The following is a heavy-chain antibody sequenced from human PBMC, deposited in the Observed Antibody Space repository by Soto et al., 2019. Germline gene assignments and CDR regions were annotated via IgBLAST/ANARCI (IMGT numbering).Heavy chain of an antibody. V-gene: IGHV3-73*01. CDR3: TSRSSGSDRDFDY. D-gene: IGHD1-26*01. Sequence: GGSLRLSCAASGFTFSGSAMHWVRQASGKGLEWVGRIRSNTDNYATTYAASVKGRFTISRDDSKNTAYLQMNSLKTEDTAVYYCTSRSSGSDRDFDYWGQGTLVTVSS. CDR2: IRSNTDNYAT. J-gene: IGHJ4*02. CDR1: GFTFSGSA.